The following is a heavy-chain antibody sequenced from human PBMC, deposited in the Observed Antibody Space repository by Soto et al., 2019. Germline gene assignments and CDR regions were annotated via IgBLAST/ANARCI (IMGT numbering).Heavy chain of an antibody. V-gene: IGHV3-7*03. Sequence: PGGSLRLSCAASGFSFRIYSMSWVRHAPGKGLEWVASINQDGSEKYYVDSVEGRFSISRDNVKSSLSLQMNTLRVEDTAVYYCAKQKRPFLSSFDSWGLGALVTVSS. CDR3: AKQKRPFLSSFDS. D-gene: IGHD2-21*01. CDR1: GFSFRIYS. J-gene: IGHJ4*02. CDR2: INQDGSEK.